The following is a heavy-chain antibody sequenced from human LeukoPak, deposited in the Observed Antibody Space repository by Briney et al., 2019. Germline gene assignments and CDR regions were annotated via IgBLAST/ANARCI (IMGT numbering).Heavy chain of an antibody. D-gene: IGHD3-10*01. CDR3: ARWTMVRGDDYYYMDV. V-gene: IGHV2-5*02. CDR2: IYWDDDK. Sequence: SGPTLVSPTQTLTLTCTFSGFSLSTSGVGVGWIRQPPGKTLEWLALIYWDDDKHYSPSLKSRLTITKDTSKNQVVLTMTNMDPVDTATYYCARWTMVRGDDYYYMDVWGKGTTVTISS. CDR1: GFSLSTSGVG. J-gene: IGHJ6*03.